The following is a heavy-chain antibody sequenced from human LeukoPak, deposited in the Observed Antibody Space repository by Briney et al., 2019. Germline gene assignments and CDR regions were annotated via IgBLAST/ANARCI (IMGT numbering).Heavy chain of an antibody. CDR3: AKEGPLTGTDPFDY. Sequence: PGGSLRLSCAASGFSFSTYWMSWVRQPPGKGLEWVSAISGSGGSTYYADSVKGRFTISRDNSKNTLYLQMNSLRAEDTAVYYCAKEGPLTGTDPFDYWGQGTLVTVSS. J-gene: IGHJ4*02. D-gene: IGHD1-7*01. CDR2: ISGSGGST. CDR1: GFSFSTYW. V-gene: IGHV3-23*01.